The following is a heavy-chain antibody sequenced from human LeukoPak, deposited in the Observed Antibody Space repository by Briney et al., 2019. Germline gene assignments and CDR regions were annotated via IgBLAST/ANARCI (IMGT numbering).Heavy chain of an antibody. V-gene: IGHV3-7*01. Sequence: GGSLRLSCAASGFTFSTYWMSWVRQAPGKGLEWVANIKQDGSEKYYVDSVKGRFTISRDNAKNSLYLQMDTLRPEDTAVYYCARGGPYDILTGWGQGTLVTVSS. J-gene: IGHJ4*02. CDR3: ARGGPYDILTG. CDR2: IKQDGSEK. D-gene: IGHD3-9*01. CDR1: GFTFSTYW.